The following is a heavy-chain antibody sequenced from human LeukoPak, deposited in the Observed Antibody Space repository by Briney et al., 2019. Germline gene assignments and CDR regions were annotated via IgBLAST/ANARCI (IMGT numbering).Heavy chain of an antibody. J-gene: IGHJ6*02. D-gene: IGHD3-10*01. Sequence: PGGSLRLSCAASGFTFSHAWMSWVRQAPGKGLEWVGRIKSKTDAGTTDYAAPGKVRFTISRDYSKNTLYLQMSRLKTEDTAVYYCSTQSPRGTLVRLPTWYYGLGVWGQGTTVTVSS. CDR2: IKSKTDAGTT. CDR3: STQSPRGTLVRLPTWYYGLGV. V-gene: IGHV3-15*01. CDR1: GFTFSHAW.